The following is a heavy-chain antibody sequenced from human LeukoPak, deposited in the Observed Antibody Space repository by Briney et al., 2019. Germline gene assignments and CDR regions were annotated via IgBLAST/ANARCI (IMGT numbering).Heavy chain of an antibody. Sequence: ASVKVSCKASGYTFSSYGISWVRQAPGQGLEWMGWISAYNGNTNYAQKHLGRVTMTTDTSTSTAYMEVRSLRSDDTAIYYCARQVDTSMALPDYWGQGTLVTVSS. D-gene: IGHD5-18*01. V-gene: IGHV1-18*01. CDR1: GYTFSSYG. CDR2: ISAYNGNT. J-gene: IGHJ4*02. CDR3: ARQVDTSMALPDY.